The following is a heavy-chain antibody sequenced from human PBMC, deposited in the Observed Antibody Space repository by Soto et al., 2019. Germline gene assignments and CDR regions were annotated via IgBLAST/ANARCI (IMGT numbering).Heavy chain of an antibody. D-gene: IGHD1-26*01. V-gene: IGHV4-59*08. Sequence: SETLSLTCTVSGGSISSYYWSWIRQPPGKGLEWIGYIYYSGSTNYNPSLKSRVTISVDTSKNQFSLKLSSVTAADTAVYYCARHERFGGSYYFDYWGQGTLVTVSS. CDR3: ARHERFGGSYYFDY. CDR2: IYYSGST. CDR1: GGSISSYY. J-gene: IGHJ4*02.